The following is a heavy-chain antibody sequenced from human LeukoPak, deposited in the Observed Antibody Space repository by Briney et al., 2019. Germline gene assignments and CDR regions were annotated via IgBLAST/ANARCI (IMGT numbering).Heavy chain of an antibody. J-gene: IGHJ4*02. CDR1: GFTFSSYG. Sequence: GGTLRLSCAASGFTFSSYGMHWVRQAPGKGLEWVAVISYDGSNKYYADSVKGRFTISRDNSKNTLYLQMNSLRAEDTAVYYCATETPAYYYDSSGSFDYWGQGTLVTVSS. CDR3: ATETPAYYYDSSGSFDY. V-gene: IGHV3-30*03. CDR2: ISYDGSNK. D-gene: IGHD3-22*01.